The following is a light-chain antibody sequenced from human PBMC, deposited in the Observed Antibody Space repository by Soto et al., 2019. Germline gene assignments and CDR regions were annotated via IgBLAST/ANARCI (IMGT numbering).Light chain of an antibody. V-gene: IGLV1-47*01. Sequence: QSVLAQPPSASGTPGQRVTLSCSGSSSNIGSNYVYWYQQLPGTVPQLLIYRNSERPSGVPDRFSGSKSGTSASLAISGLRSEDEADYYCAACDDSLSGVVFGGGTQLTV. J-gene: IGLJ2*01. CDR3: AACDDSLSGVV. CDR2: RNS. CDR1: SSNIGSNY.